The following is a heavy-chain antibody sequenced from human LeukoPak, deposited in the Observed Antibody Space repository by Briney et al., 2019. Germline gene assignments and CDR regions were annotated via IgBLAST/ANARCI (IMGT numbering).Heavy chain of an antibody. D-gene: IGHD5-12*01. Sequence: GGSLRLSCAASGFTFSSYSMNWVRQAPGKGLEGVSSISSGSSYIYYADSVKGRFTISRDNAKNSLYLQMNSLSAEDTAVYYCACTSGYDFSSYYYYYMDVWGKGTTVTVSS. CDR2: ISSGSSYI. CDR3: ACTSGYDFSSYYYYYMDV. J-gene: IGHJ6*03. V-gene: IGHV3-21*01. CDR1: GFTFSSYS.